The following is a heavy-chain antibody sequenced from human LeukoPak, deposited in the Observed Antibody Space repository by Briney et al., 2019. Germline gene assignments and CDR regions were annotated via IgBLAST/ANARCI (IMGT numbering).Heavy chain of an antibody. Sequence: SETLSLTCTVSGGSISSSSYYWGWIRQPPGKGLEWIGSIYYSGSTYYNPSLKSRVAISIDTSMNQFSLKLSSVTAADTAVYYCARDRGLRGLYDYWGQGTLVTVSS. J-gene: IGHJ4*02. CDR3: ARDRGLRGLYDY. D-gene: IGHD4-17*01. V-gene: IGHV4-39*07. CDR1: GGSISSSSYY. CDR2: IYYSGST.